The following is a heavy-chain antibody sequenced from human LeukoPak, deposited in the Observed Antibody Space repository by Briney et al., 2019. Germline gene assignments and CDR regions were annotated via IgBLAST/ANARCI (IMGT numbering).Heavy chain of an antibody. D-gene: IGHD1-26*01. Sequence: ASVTVSCKASGYTFTGYYMHWVRQAPGQGLEWMGRINPNSGGTNYAQKFQGRVTMTRDTSISTAYMELSRLRSDDTAVYYCARGKWELDPSFDYWGQGTLVTVSS. CDR3: ARGKWELDPSFDY. V-gene: IGHV1-2*06. CDR2: INPNSGGT. CDR1: GYTFTGYY. J-gene: IGHJ4*02.